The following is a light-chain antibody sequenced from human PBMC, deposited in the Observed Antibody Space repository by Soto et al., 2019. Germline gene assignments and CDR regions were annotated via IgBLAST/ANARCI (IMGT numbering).Light chain of an antibody. CDR1: NTDLGVYGY. CDR3: SSYAGSSNV. CDR2: DVN. J-gene: IGLJ1*01. V-gene: IGLV2-14*01. Sequence: QSALAQPASVSGSFGQSITISCSGPNTDLGVYGYVSWYQHHPGKAPKLLIYDVNNRPSGISDRFSGSKSGDTASLTISGLQAEDEADYYCSSYAGSSNVFGTGTKLTVL.